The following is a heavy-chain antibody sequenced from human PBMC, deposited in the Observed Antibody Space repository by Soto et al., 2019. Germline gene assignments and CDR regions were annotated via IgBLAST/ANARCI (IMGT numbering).Heavy chain of an antibody. CDR2: LSSSSSYI. V-gene: IGHV3-21*01. J-gene: IGHJ6*02. D-gene: IGHD6-13*01. Sequence: GRSLRLSCAASGITFSSYSMNWVRQAPGQELEWVSSLSSSSSYIYYADSVKGRFTISRDNAKNSLYLQMNSLRAEDTAVYYCARDRESYSSSWFHYYYYYGMGVWGQGTTVTVSS. CDR1: GITFSSYS. CDR3: ARDRESYSSSWFHYYYYYGMGV.